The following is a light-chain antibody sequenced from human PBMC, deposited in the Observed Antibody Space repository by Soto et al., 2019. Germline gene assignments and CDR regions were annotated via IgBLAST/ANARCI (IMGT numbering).Light chain of an antibody. CDR3: TSYGGRDNLI. CDR2: EVN. V-gene: IGLV2-8*01. Sequence: QSVLTQPPSASGSPGQSVTISCTGTSSDIGAYNYVSWFQQHPGEAPKLIISEVNKWPSGVPNRFSGSKSGNTASLTVSGLQAEGEADYYCTSYGGRDNLIFGGGTKLTVL. J-gene: IGLJ2*01. CDR1: SSDIGAYNY.